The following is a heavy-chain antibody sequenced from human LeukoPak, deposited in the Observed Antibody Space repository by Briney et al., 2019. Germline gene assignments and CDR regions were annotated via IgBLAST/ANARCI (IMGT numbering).Heavy chain of an antibody. D-gene: IGHD6-13*01. V-gene: IGHV4-34*01. CDR2: INHSGST. CDR3: ARGAGNIDF. Sequence: SETLSLTCAVYGGSFSGYYWSWIRQPSGKGLEWIGEINHSGSTNYNPPLKSRVTISVDTSKNQFSLKLSSVTAADTAVYYCARGAGNIDFWGQGTLVSVSS. J-gene: IGHJ4*02. CDR1: GGSFSGYY.